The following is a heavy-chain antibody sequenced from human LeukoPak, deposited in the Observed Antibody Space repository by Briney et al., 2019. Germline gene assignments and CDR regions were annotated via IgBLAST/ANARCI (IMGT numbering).Heavy chain of an antibody. D-gene: IGHD1-26*01. CDR3: AREGSLALLDPEGGELLE. Sequence: PGGSLRLSCAASGFTFSSYGMHWVRQAPGKGLEWVAFIRYDGSNKYYADSVKGRFTISRDNAKNSLYLQMNSLRAEDTAVYYCAREGSLALLDPEGGELLEGGQGTLVTVSS. CDR1: GFTFSSYG. V-gene: IGHV3-30*02. J-gene: IGHJ4*02. CDR2: IRYDGSNK.